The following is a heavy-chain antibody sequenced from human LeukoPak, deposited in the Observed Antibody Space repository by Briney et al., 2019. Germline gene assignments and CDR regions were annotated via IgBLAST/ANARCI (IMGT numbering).Heavy chain of an antibody. CDR1: GYSFTSYW. V-gene: IGHV5-51*04. CDR3: ARSKSGSYLIPLHY. CDR2: IYPGDSDT. Sequence: GESLKISGKGSGYSFTSYWIGWVRQMPGKGREWMRIIYPGDSDTRYSPSFQGHVTISADKPISTAYLQWSSLKASDTAMYYCARSKSGSYLIPLHYWSQGTLVTVSS. D-gene: IGHD3-10*01. J-gene: IGHJ4*02.